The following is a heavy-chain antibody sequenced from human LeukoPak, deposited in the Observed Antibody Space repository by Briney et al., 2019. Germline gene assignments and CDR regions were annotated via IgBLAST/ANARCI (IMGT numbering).Heavy chain of an antibody. CDR2: VYYSGST. J-gene: IGHJ3*02. CDR1: GGSISTYY. CDR3: ARGSITVVPAFDI. Sequence: SETLSLTCTVSGGSISTYYWSWIRQPPGKGLEWIGCVYYSGSTNYNPSLKSRGTMSVDTSKNQFSLKLSSVTAADTAGYYCARGSITVVPAFDIWGQGTMVTVSS. V-gene: IGHV4-59*12. D-gene: IGHD4-23*01.